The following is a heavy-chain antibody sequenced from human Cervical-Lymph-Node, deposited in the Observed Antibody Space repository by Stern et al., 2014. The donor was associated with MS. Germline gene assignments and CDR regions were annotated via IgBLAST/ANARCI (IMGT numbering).Heavy chain of an antibody. Sequence: EVQLVESGGGLVQPGRSLRLSYAASGFIFDDFTMHWVRQAPGKGLEWVSGVSWTTRTIGSADSVKGRFAISRDNAKNSLYLQMTSLRPEDTAFYYCARGRDGYKGPFFDYWGQGILVTVSS. CDR3: ARGRDGYKGPFFDY. CDR1: GFIFDDFT. V-gene: IGHV3-9*01. D-gene: IGHD5-24*01. J-gene: IGHJ4*02. CDR2: VSWTTRTI.